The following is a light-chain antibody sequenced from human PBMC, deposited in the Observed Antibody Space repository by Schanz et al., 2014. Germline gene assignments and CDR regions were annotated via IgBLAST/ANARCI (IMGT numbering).Light chain of an antibody. CDR2: TAS. Sequence: DIQMTQSPSSLSASVGDRVTITCRASQSISNYLNWYQQKPGKAPKLLIYTASSLQSGVPSRFSGSDSGTDFTLTISSLQPEDFATYFCQQSHDGVWTFGQGTTVEIK. CDR1: QSISNY. CDR3: QQSHDGVWT. J-gene: IGKJ1*01. V-gene: IGKV1-39*01.